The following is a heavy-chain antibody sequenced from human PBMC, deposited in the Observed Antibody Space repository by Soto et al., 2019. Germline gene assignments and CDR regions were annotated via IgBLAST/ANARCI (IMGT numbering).Heavy chain of an antibody. D-gene: IGHD2-2*01. V-gene: IGHV4-34*01. CDR1: GGSFSGYY. CDR3: ARAVPDIVVVPASTQWRHEHMYGMDV. CDR2: INHSGST. J-gene: IGHJ6*02. Sequence: SETLSLTCAVYGGSFSGYYWSWIRQPPGKGLEWIGEINHSGSTNYNPSLKSRVTISVDTSKNQFSLKLSSVTAADTAVYYCARAVPDIVVVPASTQWRHEHMYGMDVWGQGTTVTVSS.